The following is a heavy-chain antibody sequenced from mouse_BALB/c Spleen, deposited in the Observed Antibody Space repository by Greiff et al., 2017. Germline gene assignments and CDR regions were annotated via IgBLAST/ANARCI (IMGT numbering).Heavy chain of an antibody. D-gene: IGHD3-2*01. CDR1: GFNIKDTY. V-gene: IGHV14-3*02. CDR3: APDSSGYVGAY. J-gene: IGHJ3*01. CDR2: IDPANGNT. Sequence: EVKLVESGAELVKPGASVKLSCTASGFNIKDTYMHWVKQRPEQGLEWIGRIDPANGNTKYDPKFQGKATITADTSSNTAYLQLSSLTSEDTAVYYCAPDSSGYVGAYWGQGTLVTVSA.